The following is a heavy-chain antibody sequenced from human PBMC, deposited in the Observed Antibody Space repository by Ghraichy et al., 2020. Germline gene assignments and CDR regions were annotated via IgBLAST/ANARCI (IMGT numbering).Heavy chain of an antibody. CDR3: ARQGYGVPFDY. D-gene: IGHD5-12*01. Sequence: GSLRLSCAASGFTFSSYWMTCVRQAPGKGLEWVANIKHDGSEKYYVDSVKGRFTISRDDAKNSLYLQMNSLRAEDTAVYYCARQGYGVPFDYWGQGTLVTVSS. V-gene: IGHV3-7*03. CDR2: IKHDGSEK. J-gene: IGHJ4*02. CDR1: GFTFSSYW.